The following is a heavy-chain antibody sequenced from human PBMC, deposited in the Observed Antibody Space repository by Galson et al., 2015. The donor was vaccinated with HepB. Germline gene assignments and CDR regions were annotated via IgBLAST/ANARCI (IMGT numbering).Heavy chain of an antibody. Sequence: PVKVSCKASGDTFSNYAINWVRQAPGQGLEWMGVLIPIFGTTNYAQKFQGRVTIAADGSTTTAHMELSSLRSDDTAVYYCTAGALVGATPLTCYSYYIDVWGKGTAVTVSS. CDR3: TAGALVGATPLTCYSYYIDV. CDR2: LIPIFGTT. CDR1: GDTFSNYA. J-gene: IGHJ6*03. D-gene: IGHD1-26*01. V-gene: IGHV1-69*13.